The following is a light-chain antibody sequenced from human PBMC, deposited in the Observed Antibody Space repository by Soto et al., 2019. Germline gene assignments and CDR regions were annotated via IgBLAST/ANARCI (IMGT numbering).Light chain of an antibody. V-gene: IGKV1-39*01. CDR2: AAS. CDR3: KQSYLTPPLT. J-gene: IGKJ4*01. Sequence: DIQMTQSPSSLSASVGDRVTIICRASQSISAYLHWYQQKPGKAPKILISAASTLESGVPSRFSGRGSGKNFTLTIGSLQPEVFATYYCKQSYLTPPLTFGGGTKVEIK. CDR1: QSISAY.